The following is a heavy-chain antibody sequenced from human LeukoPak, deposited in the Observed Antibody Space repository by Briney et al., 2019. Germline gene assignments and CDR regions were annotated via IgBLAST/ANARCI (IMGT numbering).Heavy chain of an antibody. J-gene: IGHJ5*02. Sequence: GASVKVSCKASGYTFTSYDINWVRQATGRGLEWMGWMNPNSGNTGYAQKFQGRVTMTRNTSISTAYMELSRLRSDDTAVYYCARDSSKKGLPAWFDPWGQGTLVTVSS. CDR1: GYTFTSYD. D-gene: IGHD1-26*01. CDR3: ARDSSKKGLPAWFDP. CDR2: MNPNSGNT. V-gene: IGHV1-8*01.